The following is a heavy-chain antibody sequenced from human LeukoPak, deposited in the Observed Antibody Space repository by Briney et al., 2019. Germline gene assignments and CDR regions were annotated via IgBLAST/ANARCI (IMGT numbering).Heavy chain of an antibody. Sequence: GGSLRLPCAASGFTFISYAIHWVRQAPGKGLEWVAVISFHGTDTFYADSVKGRFTVSRDNSKNTVYLQMNSLRVDDTAVYYCANDLGWIQLNLGRGQGTLVTVSS. V-gene: IGHV3-30*04. CDR2: ISFHGTDT. CDR3: ANDLGWIQLNLG. CDR1: GFTFISYA. D-gene: IGHD5-18*01. J-gene: IGHJ4*02.